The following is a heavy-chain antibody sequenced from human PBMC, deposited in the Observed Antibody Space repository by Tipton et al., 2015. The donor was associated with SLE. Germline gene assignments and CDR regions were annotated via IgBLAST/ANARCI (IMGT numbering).Heavy chain of an antibody. Sequence: SLRLSCAASGFTFSSSWMNWVRLAPGKGLEWVANIKEDGSEKHYVDSVKDRLTISRDNAKNSVYLQMDSLRAEDTAVYYCARVDDSSGYYLHYYYGMDVWGQGTTVTVSS. D-gene: IGHD3-22*01. CDR2: IKEDGSEK. CDR3: ARVDDSSGYYLHYYYGMDV. CDR1: GFTFSSSW. J-gene: IGHJ6*02. V-gene: IGHV3-7*01.